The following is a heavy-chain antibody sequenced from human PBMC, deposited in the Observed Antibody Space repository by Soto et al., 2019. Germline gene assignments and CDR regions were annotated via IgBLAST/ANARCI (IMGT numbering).Heavy chain of an antibody. CDR2: IIPIFGTA. CDR3: ARVGWNDSIGYHSHYNWFDP. J-gene: IGHJ5*02. Sequence: QVQLVQSGAEVKKPGSSVKVSCKASGGTFSSYAISWVRQAPGQGLEWMGGIIPIFGTANYAQKFQGRVTITADESTSTAYMELSSLRSEDTAVYYCARVGWNDSIGYHSHYNWFDPWGQGTLVTVSS. V-gene: IGHV1-69*01. D-gene: IGHD3-22*01. CDR1: GGTFSSYA.